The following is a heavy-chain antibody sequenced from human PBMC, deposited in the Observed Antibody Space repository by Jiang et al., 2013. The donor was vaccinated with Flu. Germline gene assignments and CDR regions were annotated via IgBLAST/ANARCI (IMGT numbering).Heavy chain of an antibody. CDR2: VNPSSGGT. CDR3: AREDRYFYHGLDV. CDR1: GYTFSDDY. Sequence: VQLVESGAEVKKPGASVKVSCKASGYTFSDDYIHWVRQAPGQGLEWMGWVNPSSGGTNYAQKFQGWVTMTRDTSINTAYLELSRLKFDDTAVYFCAREDRYFYHGLDVWGQGTAVTVSS. V-gene: IGHV1-2*04. J-gene: IGHJ6*02.